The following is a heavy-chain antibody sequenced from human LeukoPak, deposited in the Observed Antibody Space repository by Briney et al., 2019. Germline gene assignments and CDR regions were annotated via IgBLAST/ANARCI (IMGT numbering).Heavy chain of an antibody. CDR3: ASPRWIQLWHPFDY. D-gene: IGHD5-18*01. Sequence: GGSLRLSCAASGFTVSSNYMSWVRQAPGEGLEWVSVIYSGGSTDHADSVKGRFTISRDNSKDTLYLQMNSLRAEDTAVYYCASPRWIQLWHPFDYWGQGTLVTVSS. CDR1: GFTVSSNY. CDR2: IYSGGST. J-gene: IGHJ4*02. V-gene: IGHV3-53*01.